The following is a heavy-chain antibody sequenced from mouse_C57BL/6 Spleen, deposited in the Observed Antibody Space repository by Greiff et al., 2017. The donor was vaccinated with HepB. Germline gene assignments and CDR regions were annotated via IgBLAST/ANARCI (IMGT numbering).Heavy chain of an antibody. CDR1: GYTFTSYW. Sequence: VQLQQPGAELVKPGASVKLSCKASGYTFTSYWMQWVKQRPGQGLEWIGEIDPSDSYTNYNQKFKGKATLTVDTSSSTAYMQLSSLTSEDSAVYYCARPYDGYSAWFAYWGQGTLVTVSA. CDR3: ARPYDGYSAWFAY. V-gene: IGHV1-50*01. D-gene: IGHD2-3*01. CDR2: IDPSDSYT. J-gene: IGHJ3*01.